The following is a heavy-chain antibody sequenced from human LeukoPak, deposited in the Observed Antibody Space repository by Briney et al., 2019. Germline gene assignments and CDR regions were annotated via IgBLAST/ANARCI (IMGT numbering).Heavy chain of an antibody. J-gene: IGHJ4*02. CDR2: ISYDGSNK. V-gene: IGHV3-30*18. D-gene: IGHD2-2*01. Sequence: PGGSLRLSCAASGFTFSSYGMHWVRQAPGKGLEWVAVISYDGSNKYYADSVKGRFTISRDNSKNTLYLQMNSLRAEDTAVYYCAKDISSEDYFDYWGQGTLVTVSS. CDR3: AKDISSEDYFDY. CDR1: GFTFSSYG.